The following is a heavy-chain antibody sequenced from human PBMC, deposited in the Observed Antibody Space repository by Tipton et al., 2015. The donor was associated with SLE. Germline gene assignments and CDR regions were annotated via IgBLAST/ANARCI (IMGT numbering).Heavy chain of an antibody. Sequence: SLRLSCAASGFTFSSYGMHWVRQVPGKGLEWVAVIWYDGSNKYYADSVKGRFTISRDNSKNTLYLQMNSLRAEDTAVYYCAREAGYSSGWFDPWGQGTLVTVSS. D-gene: IGHD6-19*01. J-gene: IGHJ5*02. CDR1: GFTFSSYG. V-gene: IGHV3-33*01. CDR3: AREAGYSSGWFDP. CDR2: IWYDGSNK.